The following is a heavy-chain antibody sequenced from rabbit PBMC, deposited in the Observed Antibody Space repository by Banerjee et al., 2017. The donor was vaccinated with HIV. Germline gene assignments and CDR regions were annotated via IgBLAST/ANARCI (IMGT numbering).Heavy chain of an antibody. V-gene: IGHV1S45*01. D-gene: IGHD4-1*01. CDR3: ARDLAGAIGWNFNL. CDR1: GFSFSDKYV. CDR2: INTSSGNT. J-gene: IGHJ4*01. Sequence: QEQLEESGGGLVKPGRSLTLTCTASGFSFSDKYVMCWVRQAPGKGLEWIGCINTSSGNTVDASWAKGRFTISKTSSTTVTLQMTSLTAADMATYFCARDLAGAIGWNFNLWGPGTLVTVS.